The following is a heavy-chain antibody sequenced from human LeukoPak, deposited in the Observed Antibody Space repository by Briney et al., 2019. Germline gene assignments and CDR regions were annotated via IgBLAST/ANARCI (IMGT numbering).Heavy chain of an antibody. V-gene: IGHV3-30-3*01. CDR1: GFTFSSYA. D-gene: IGHD1-14*01. CDR3: ACHTET. J-gene: IGHJ5*02. CDR2: ISYDGSNK. Sequence: PGRSLRLSCAASGFTFSSYAMHWVRQAPGKGLEWVAVISYDGSNKYYADSVKGRFTISRDNSKNTLYLQMNSLRAEDTAVYYCACHTETWGQGTLVTVS.